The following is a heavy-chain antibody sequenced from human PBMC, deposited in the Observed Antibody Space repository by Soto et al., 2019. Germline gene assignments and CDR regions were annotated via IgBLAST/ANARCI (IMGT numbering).Heavy chain of an antibody. CDR2: FSYDGSNK. D-gene: IGHD3-22*01. CDR3: ARATRAHYSHSSGVFDH. Sequence: GGSLRLSCAASGFTFDTYAMHWVRQTPGKGLDWVAVFSYDGSNKYYADSVKGRFTISRDNSKNTLYLQMNSLSAEDTAVYFCARATRAHYSHSSGVFDHWGQGT. V-gene: IGHV3-30-3*01. CDR1: GFTFDTYA. J-gene: IGHJ4*02.